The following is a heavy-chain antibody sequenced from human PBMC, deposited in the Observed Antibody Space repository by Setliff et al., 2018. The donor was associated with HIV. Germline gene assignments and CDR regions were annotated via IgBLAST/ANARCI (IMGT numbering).Heavy chain of an antibody. J-gene: IGHJ4*02. Sequence: SGPTLLNPTQPLTLTFTFSGFSLSTREVGVGWIRQPPGKALEWLALLYWNADKRYSPSLKSRLTITKDTSKNQVVLKMTNVDPVDTATYYGAHSTFVAAAGGFDYWGQGTQVTVSS. CDR2: LYWNADK. V-gene: IGHV2-5*01. D-gene: IGHD6-13*01. CDR3: AHSTFVAAAGGFDY. CDR1: GFSLSTREVG.